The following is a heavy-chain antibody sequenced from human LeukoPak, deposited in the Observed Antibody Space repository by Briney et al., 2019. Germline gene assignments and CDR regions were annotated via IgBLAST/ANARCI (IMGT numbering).Heavy chain of an antibody. J-gene: IGHJ4*02. Sequence: GGSLRLSRAASGFTFSSYAMSWVRQAPGKGLEWVSAISGSGGSTYYADSVKGRFTISRDNSKNTLYLQMNSLRAEDTAVYYCAKDRGYCSGGSCYSEFDYWGQGTLVTVSS. V-gene: IGHV3-23*01. D-gene: IGHD2-15*01. CDR2: ISGSGGST. CDR3: AKDRGYCSGGSCYSEFDY. CDR1: GFTFSSYA.